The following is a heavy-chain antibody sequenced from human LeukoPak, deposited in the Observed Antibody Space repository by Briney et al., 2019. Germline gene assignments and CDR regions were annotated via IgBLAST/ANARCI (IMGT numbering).Heavy chain of an antibody. D-gene: IGHD1-26*01. CDR3: AREWELQSAVDY. CDR2: IWYDGSNK. V-gene: IGHV3-33*01. J-gene: IGHJ4*02. Sequence: GGSLRLPCAASGFTFSSYGMHWVRQAPGKGLEWVAVIWYDGSNKYYADSVKGRFTISRDNSKNTLYLQMNSLRAEDTAVYYCAREWELQSAVDYWGQGTLVTVSS. CDR1: GFTFSSYG.